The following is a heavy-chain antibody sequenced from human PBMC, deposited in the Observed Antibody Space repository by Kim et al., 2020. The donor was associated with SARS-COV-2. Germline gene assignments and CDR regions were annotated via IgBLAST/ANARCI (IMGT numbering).Heavy chain of an antibody. V-gene: IGHV1-69*13. Sequence: SVKVSCKASGGTFSSYAISWVRQAPGQGLEWMGGIIPIFGTANYAQKFQGRVTITADESTSTAYMELSSLRSEDTAVYYCARAATVTTSYYYYGMDVWGQGTTVTVSS. CDR3: ARAATVTTSYYYYGMDV. CDR1: GGTFSSYA. J-gene: IGHJ6*02. CDR2: IIPIFGTA. D-gene: IGHD4-4*01.